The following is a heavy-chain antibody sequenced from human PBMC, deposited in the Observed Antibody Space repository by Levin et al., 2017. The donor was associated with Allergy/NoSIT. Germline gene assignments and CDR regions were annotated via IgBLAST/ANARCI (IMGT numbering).Heavy chain of an antibody. V-gene: IGHV3-74*01. D-gene: IGHD3-16*01. CDR3: AGGSAYYYYGMDV. CDR2: INSDGSST. CDR1: GFTFSSYW. J-gene: IGHJ6*02. Sequence: GESLKISCAASGFTFSSYWMHWVRQAPGKGLVWVSRINSDGSSTSYADSVKGRFTISRDNAKNTLYLQMNSLRAEDTAVYYCAGGSAYYYYGMDVWGQGTTVTVSS.